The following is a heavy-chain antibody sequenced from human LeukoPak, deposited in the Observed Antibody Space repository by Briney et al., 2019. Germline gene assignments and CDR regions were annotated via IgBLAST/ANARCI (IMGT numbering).Heavy chain of an antibody. D-gene: IGHD3-22*01. CDR2: IIVIVGET. Sequence: GGSLRLSFPPPGFIFINYFLIWFRQPPGKGLNWASVIIVIVGETNYAASVKGRFTISRDNSKNTLYLQMNSLRAEDTAVYHCARYPDSSGYYHNYYYGMDVWGQGTTVTVSS. CDR3: ARYPDSSGYYHNYYYGMDV. V-gene: IGHV3-23*01. J-gene: IGHJ6*02. CDR1: GFIFINYF.